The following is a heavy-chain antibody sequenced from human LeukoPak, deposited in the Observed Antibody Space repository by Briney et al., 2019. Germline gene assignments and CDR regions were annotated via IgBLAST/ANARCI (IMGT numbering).Heavy chain of an antibody. J-gene: IGHJ4*02. D-gene: IGHD5-12*01. V-gene: IGHV3-21*01. CDR1: GFTFSSYS. CDR3: AREGMVATFDY. CDR2: ISSSSRYI. Sequence: GRSLRLSCAASGFTFSSYSMNWVRQAPAKGLDWVSSISSSSRYIYYADSVKCRFTISRDKAKISLYLQMNSLRAEDTAIYYCAREGMVATFDYWGQGTLVTVSS.